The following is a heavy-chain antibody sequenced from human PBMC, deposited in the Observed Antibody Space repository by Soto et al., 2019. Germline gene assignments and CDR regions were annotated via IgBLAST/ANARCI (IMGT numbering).Heavy chain of an antibody. D-gene: IGHD4-17*01. CDR3: AKVGWDTMTTVTRGYFQH. V-gene: IGHV3-23*01. J-gene: IGHJ1*01. Sequence: EVQLLESGGGFVQPGGSLRLSCAASGFTFSSYAMNWVRQAPGKGLEWVSTISGRGGGTYYADSVKGRFTISSDQSKNTLYLQMNSLRAEDTAVYYCAKVGWDTMTTVTRGYFQHWGQGTLVTVSS. CDR2: ISGRGGGT. CDR1: GFTFSSYA.